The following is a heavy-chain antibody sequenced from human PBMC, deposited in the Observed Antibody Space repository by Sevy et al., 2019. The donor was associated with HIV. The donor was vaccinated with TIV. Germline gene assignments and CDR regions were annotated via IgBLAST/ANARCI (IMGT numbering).Heavy chain of an antibody. Sequence: KQSQTLSLTCAISGDSVSSNSAAWNWIRQSPSRGLEWLGRTYYRSKWYNDYAVSVKSRITINPDTSNNQFSLQLNSVTPEDTAVYYGARAGGGGYCSGGSCYSSYYYFYGMDVWGQGTTVTVSS. J-gene: IGHJ6*02. D-gene: IGHD2-15*01. CDR3: ARAGGGGYCSGGSCYSSYYYFYGMDV. V-gene: IGHV6-1*01. CDR2: TYYRSKWYN. CDR1: GDSVSSNSAA.